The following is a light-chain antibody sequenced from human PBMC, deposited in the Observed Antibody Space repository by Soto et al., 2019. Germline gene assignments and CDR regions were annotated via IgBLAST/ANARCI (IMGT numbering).Light chain of an antibody. CDR2: GAS. J-gene: IGKJ1*01. CDR1: QGIRDY. Sequence: DIQMTQSPSSLSASVGDRVTITCRASQGIRDYLAWYQQKPGKVPKLLIYGASTLQSGAPSRFTGSGYGTDFTLTITSLEPEDVATYYCQKYNSAPWTFGQGTKGEIK. CDR3: QKYNSAPWT. V-gene: IGKV1-27*01.